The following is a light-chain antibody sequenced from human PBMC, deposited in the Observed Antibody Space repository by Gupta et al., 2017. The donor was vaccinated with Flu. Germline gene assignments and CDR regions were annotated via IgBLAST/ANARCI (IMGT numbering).Light chain of an antibody. CDR2: VNSDGSH. CDR1: SGHNNYA. V-gene: IGLV4-69*01. J-gene: IGLJ3*02. Sequence: QLVLTQSPSASASLGASVKLTCTLNSGHNNYAIAWHQQQPEKGPRYLMKVNSDGSHTKGDGIPDRFSGSSSGAERYLTISSLQSEDEADYYCQAWGTGIQGVFGGGTKLTVL. CDR3: QAWGTGIQGV.